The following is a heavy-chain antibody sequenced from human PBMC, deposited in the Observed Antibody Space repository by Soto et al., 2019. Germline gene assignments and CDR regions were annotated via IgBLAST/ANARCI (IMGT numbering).Heavy chain of an antibody. J-gene: IGHJ6*02. D-gene: IGHD5-12*01. CDR2: ISGGSSRI. CDR1: GFSFSTYD. Sequence: GESLRLSCAASGFSFSTYDMNWVRQAPGKGLEWVSYISGGSSRIFYADSVKGRFTISRDDAKNSLYLQMNSLRGEDTGVYYCARVIYGGWSTIKDYYYYAMDVWGQGTTVTVSS. CDR3: ARVIYGGWSTIKDYYYYAMDV. V-gene: IGHV3-48*01.